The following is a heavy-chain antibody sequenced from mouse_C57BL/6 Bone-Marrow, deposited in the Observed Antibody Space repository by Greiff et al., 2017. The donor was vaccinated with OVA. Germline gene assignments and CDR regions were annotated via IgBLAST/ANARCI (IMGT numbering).Heavy chain of an antibody. CDR1: GFSFNTYA. J-gene: IGHJ1*03. CDR3: VRHSYGSSYGWYFDV. D-gene: IGHD1-1*01. CDR2: IRSKSNNYAT. Sequence: EVQLVESGGGLVQPKGSLKLSCAASGFSFNTYAMNWVRQAPGKGLEWVARIRSKSNNYATYYADSVKDRFTISRDDSESMLYLQMNNLKTEDTAMYYCVRHSYGSSYGWYFDVWGTGTTVTVSS. V-gene: IGHV10-1*01.